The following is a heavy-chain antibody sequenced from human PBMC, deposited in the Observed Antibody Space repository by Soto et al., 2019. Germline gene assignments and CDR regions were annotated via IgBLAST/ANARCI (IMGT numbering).Heavy chain of an antibody. CDR2: ISYDGSNK. D-gene: IGHD3-16*01. Sequence: GGSLRLSCAASGFTFSSYGMHWVRQAPGKGLEWVAVISYDGSNKYYADSVKGRFTISRDNSKNTLYLQMNSLRAEDTAVYYCARDLMLGHPLDYWGQGTLVTVSS. CDR1: GFTFSSYG. V-gene: IGHV3-30*03. CDR3: ARDLMLGHPLDY. J-gene: IGHJ4*02.